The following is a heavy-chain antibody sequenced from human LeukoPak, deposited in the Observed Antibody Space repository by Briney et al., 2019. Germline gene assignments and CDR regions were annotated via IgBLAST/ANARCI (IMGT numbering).Heavy chain of an antibody. CDR2: IIPILGIA. CDR1: GGTFSSYA. J-gene: IGHJ4*02. D-gene: IGHD5-18*01. Sequence: SVKVSCKASGGTFSSYAISWVRQAPGQGLEWMGRIIPILGIANYAQKFQGRVTITADKSTSTAYMELSSLRSEDTAVYYCARERIQLWSSFDYWGQGTLVTVSS. CDR3: ARERIQLWSSFDY. V-gene: IGHV1-69*04.